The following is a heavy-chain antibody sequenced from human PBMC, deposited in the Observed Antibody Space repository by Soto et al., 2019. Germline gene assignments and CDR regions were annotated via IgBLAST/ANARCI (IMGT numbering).Heavy chain of an antibody. Sequence: QVQLVQSGAEVKKPGASVKVSCKASGYTFTSYAMHWVRQAPGQRLEWMGWINPGNGNTKYSQNFQGRVTITRDTSARTAYMELSSLRSEDTAVYYFARVPSGYYGMDVWGQGTRVTVSS. V-gene: IGHV1-3*01. J-gene: IGHJ6*02. CDR2: INPGNGNT. CDR3: ARVPSGYYGMDV. CDR1: GYTFTSYA. D-gene: IGHD3-10*01.